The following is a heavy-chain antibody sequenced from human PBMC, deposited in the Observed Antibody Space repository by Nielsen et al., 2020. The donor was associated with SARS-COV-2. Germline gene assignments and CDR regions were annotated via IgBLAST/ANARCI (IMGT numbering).Heavy chain of an antibody. CDR1: GFTVSSNY. CDR3: ASQSKDYYDSSGYYAHAFDI. V-gene: IGHV3-53*01. J-gene: IGHJ3*02. CDR2: IYSGGST. Sequence: GESLKISCAASGFTVSSNYMSWVRQAPGKGLEWVSVIYSGGSTYYADYVKGRFTISRDNSKNKLYLQINSLGAEDTAVYYCASQSKDYYDSSGYYAHAFDIWGQGTMVTVSS. D-gene: IGHD3-22*01.